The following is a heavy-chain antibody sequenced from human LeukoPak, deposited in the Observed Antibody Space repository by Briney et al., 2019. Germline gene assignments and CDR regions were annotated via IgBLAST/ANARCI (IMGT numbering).Heavy chain of an antibody. J-gene: IGHJ4*02. CDR1: GFTFSSYG. D-gene: IGHD2-2*01. V-gene: IGHV3-33*06. Sequence: GRPLRLSCAASGFTFSSYGMHWVRQAPGKGLEWVAVIWYDGSNKYYADSVKGRFTISRDNSMNTLYLQMNSLRAEDTAVYYCAKDSSGKYQLLSRAFDYWGQGTLVTVSS. CDR3: AKDSSGKYQLLSRAFDY. CDR2: IWYDGSNK.